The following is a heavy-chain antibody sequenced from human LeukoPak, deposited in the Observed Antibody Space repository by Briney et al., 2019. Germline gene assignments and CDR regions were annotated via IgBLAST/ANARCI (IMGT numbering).Heavy chain of an antibody. CDR3: ARGRDGYNGNYFDY. CDR2: FDPEDGET. V-gene: IGHV1-24*01. Sequence: ASVKVSCKVSGYTLTELSMHWVRQAPGKGLEWMGGFDPEDGETIYAQKFQGRVTVTDDTSTDTTYMELSSLRSEDTAVYYCARGRDGYNGNYFDYWGQGTLVTVSS. D-gene: IGHD5-24*01. J-gene: IGHJ4*02. CDR1: GYTLTELS.